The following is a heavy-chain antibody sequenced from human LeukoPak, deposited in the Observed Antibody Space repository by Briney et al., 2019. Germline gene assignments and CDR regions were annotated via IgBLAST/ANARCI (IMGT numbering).Heavy chain of an antibody. CDR2: ISGSGGST. V-gene: IGHV3-23*01. Sequence: PGGSLRLSCAASGFTFSDYYMSWIRQAPGKGLEWVSAISGSGGSTYYADSVKGRFTISRDNSKNTLYLQMNSLRAEDTAVYYCAKSAHLRITMVRGVIPYFDYWGQGTLVTVSS. CDR1: GFTFSDYY. J-gene: IGHJ4*02. D-gene: IGHD3-10*01. CDR3: AKSAHLRITMVRGVIPYFDY.